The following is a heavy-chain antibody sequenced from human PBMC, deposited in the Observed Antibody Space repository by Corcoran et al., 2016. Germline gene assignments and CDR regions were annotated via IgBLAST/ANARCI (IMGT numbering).Heavy chain of an antibody. D-gene: IGHD3-16*01. CDR1: GFTFSTYG. CDR3: AAGGEDY. J-gene: IGHJ4*02. V-gene: IGHV3-30*03. CDR2: ISNDGSNI. Sequence: QVQLVESGGGVVPPGRSLRLSCVVSGFTFSTYGMHWVRQAPGKGLEWVALISNDGSNICYVDSVKGRFTISRDNSKNTLYLQMNSLRPEDTAVYYCAAGGEDYWGQGTLVTVSS.